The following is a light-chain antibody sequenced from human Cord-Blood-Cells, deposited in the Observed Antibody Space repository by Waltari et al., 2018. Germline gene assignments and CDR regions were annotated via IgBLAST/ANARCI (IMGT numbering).Light chain of an antibody. J-gene: IGLJ2*01. Sequence: QSALTPPASVSGSPGPSITTSSTGTSSDVGSYNLVSWYQQHPGKAPKLMMYEVSNRPSGVSNRVSGSKSGNTASLTISGLQAEDEADYYCCSYAGSSTFVVFGGGTKLTVL. V-gene: IGLV2-23*02. CDR1: SSDVGSYNL. CDR3: CSYAGSSTFVV. CDR2: EVS.